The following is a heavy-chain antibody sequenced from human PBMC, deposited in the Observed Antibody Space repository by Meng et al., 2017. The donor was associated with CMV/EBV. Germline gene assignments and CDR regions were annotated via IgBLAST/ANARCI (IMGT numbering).Heavy chain of an antibody. CDR2: ITWDGTGT. Sequence: LYCTASGFSFEDYTMHWVRQAPGKGLEWVSLITWDGTGTYHADSVKGRFTISRDNSRNSLYLDMISLRPEDAALYYCVKGKDGYNDYWGQGTLVTVSS. CDR3: VKGKDGYNDY. V-gene: IGHV3-43*01. D-gene: IGHD5-24*01. CDR1: GFSFEDYT. J-gene: IGHJ4*02.